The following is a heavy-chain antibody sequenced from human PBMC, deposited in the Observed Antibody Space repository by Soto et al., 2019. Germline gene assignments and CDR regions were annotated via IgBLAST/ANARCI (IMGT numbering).Heavy chain of an antibody. CDR2: IYPGDSDT. J-gene: IGHJ6*03. Sequence: PGESLKISCKGSGYSFTSYWIGWVRQMPGKGLEWMGTIYPGDSDTRYSPSFQGQVTISADKSISTAYLQWSSLKASDTAMYYCAREGLGTYYDFWSGYYGAGYYYYYMDVWGKGTTVTVSS. CDR1: GYSFTSYW. V-gene: IGHV5-51*01. D-gene: IGHD3-3*01. CDR3: AREGLGTYYDFWSGYYGAGYYYYYMDV.